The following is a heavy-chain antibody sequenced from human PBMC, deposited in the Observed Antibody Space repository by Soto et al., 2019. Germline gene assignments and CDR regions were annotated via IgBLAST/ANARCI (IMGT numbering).Heavy chain of an antibody. J-gene: IGHJ3*01. D-gene: IGHD2-8*01. CDR2: ISGGGDGT. Sequence: EVQLLESGGGLVRPGGSLRLSCAASGFTFYNYAMNWVRQAPGKGLEWVSTISGGGDGTYYADSVKGCFTISRDNSMNTMYLQMISLRADDTAVNYCAKKGLSSLASYCTTGDCHYAFDVGGQGTLVTVSS. CDR1: GFTFYNYA. V-gene: IGHV3-23*01. CDR3: AKKGLSSLASYCTTGDCHYAFDV.